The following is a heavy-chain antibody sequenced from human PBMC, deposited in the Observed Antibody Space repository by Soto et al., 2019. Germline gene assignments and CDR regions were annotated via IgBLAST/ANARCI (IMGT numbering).Heavy chain of an antibody. V-gene: IGHV4-59*01. Sequence: SETLSLTCTVSGDSISSDYCSWIRQPPGKGLEWIGYIYYTGTTNYNPSLQDRVTISVDNSKNQFSLKPNSWTAADPARFYRSSDPPRDGSDYSYGMDVWGPGTTVTVSS. D-gene: IGHD3-22*01. CDR2: IYYTGTT. CDR3: SSDPPRDGSDYSYGMDV. CDR1: GDSISSDY. J-gene: IGHJ6*02.